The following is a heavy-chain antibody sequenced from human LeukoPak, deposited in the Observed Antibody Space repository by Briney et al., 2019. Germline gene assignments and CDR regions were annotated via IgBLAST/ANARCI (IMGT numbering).Heavy chain of an antibody. CDR2: IYTSGST. CDR3: AREGSHSSSWK. V-gene: IGHV4-61*02. J-gene: IGHJ4*02. Sequence: PSETLSLTCTVSGGSISSGSYYWSWIRQPAGKGLEWIGRIYTSGSTNYNPSLKSRVTISVDTSKNQFSLKLSSVTAADTAVYYCAREGSHSSSWKWGQGTLVTVSS. D-gene: IGHD6-13*01. CDR1: GGSISSGSYY.